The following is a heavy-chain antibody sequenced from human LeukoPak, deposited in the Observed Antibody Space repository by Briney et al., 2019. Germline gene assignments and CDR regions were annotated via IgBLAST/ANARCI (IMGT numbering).Heavy chain of an antibody. CDR3: ARTTIIRYFDWLPFDY. CDR2: INPNSGGT. Sequence: GSVKLSCTASGYTFTVDYMRCVRQAPGQGLEWMVWINPNSGGTNYAQKFQGRVTISRDTSISTAYMELSRLRSDDTAVYYCARTTIIRYFDWLPFDYWGQGTLVTVSS. V-gene: IGHV1-2*02. D-gene: IGHD3-9*01. CDR1: GYTFTVDY. J-gene: IGHJ4*02.